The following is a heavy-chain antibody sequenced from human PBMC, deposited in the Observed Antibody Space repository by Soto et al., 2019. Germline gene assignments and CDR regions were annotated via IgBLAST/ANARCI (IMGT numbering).Heavy chain of an antibody. Sequence: SETLSLTCTVSGGSISSSSYYWGWIRQPPGKGLEWIGSIYYSGRTYYNPSLKSRVTISVDTSKNQFSLKLSSVTAADTAVYYCARQIGNWFDPWGQGTLVTVSS. J-gene: IGHJ5*02. CDR2: IYYSGRT. V-gene: IGHV4-39*01. CDR1: GGSISSSSYY. CDR3: ARQIGNWFDP.